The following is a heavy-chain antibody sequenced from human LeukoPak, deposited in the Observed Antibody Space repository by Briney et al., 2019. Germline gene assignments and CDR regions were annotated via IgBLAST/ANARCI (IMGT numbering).Heavy chain of an antibody. CDR2: IDPDSGDT. J-gene: IGHJ3*02. CDR1: GYRFTAYY. D-gene: IGHD2-2*01. CDR3: ASKGAGYCRSTICQGAFDI. Sequence: ASVKVSCTASGYRFTAYYMHLVRQAPGQGLEWMGWIDPDSGDTKCAQHFQDRVTMTRDTSVSTAYMELSRLTSDDTAVYYCASKGAGYCRSTICQGAFDIWGQGSMVTVSS. V-gene: IGHV1-2*02.